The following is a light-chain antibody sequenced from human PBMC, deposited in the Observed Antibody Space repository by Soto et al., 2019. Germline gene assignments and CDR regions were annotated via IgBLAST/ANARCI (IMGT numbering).Light chain of an antibody. CDR2: GSS. CDR3: QQYSDAPHT. CDR1: RSLSDNH. J-gene: IGKJ2*01. Sequence: EIVLTQSPGTLSLSPGDTAALSCRTSRSLSDNHLAWYQQRPGQAPRLLIYGSSSRAAGIPDGFRGSGTGTDFTLTIRRLEPEDFGVYYWQQYSDAPHTFGLGTKVDIK. V-gene: IGKV3-20*01.